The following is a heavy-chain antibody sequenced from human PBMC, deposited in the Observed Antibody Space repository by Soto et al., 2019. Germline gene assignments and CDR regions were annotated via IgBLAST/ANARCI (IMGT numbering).Heavy chain of an antibody. Sequence: EVQLVESGGGLIQPGGSLRLSCAASGFPVSSNYMSWVRQAPGKGLEWGSVIYSGGSTYYADSVKGRFTISRDNSKNTLYLQMNSLRAEDTAVYYCARNYYDSGGGFDYWGQGTLVTVSS. CDR1: GFPVSSNY. CDR3: ARNYYDSGGGFDY. J-gene: IGHJ4*02. V-gene: IGHV3-53*01. D-gene: IGHD3-22*01. CDR2: IYSGGST.